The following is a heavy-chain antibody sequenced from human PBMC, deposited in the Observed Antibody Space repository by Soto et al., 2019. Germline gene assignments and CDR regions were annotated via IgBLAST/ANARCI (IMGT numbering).Heavy chain of an antibody. V-gene: IGHV3-66*01. CDR1: GFTVSSNY. D-gene: IGHD3-10*01. CDR3: ARAYMVRGVIMDLFDY. CDR2: IYSGGST. Sequence: PGGSLRLSCAASGFTVSSNYMSWVRQAPGKGLEWVSVIYSGGSTYYADSVKGRFTISRDNSKNTLYLQMNSLRAEDTAVYYCARAYMVRGVIMDLFDYWGQGTLVTVSS. J-gene: IGHJ4*02.